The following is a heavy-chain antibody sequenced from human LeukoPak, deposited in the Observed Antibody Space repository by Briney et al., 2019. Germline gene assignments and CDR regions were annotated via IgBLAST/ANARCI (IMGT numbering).Heavy chain of an antibody. V-gene: IGHV3-23*01. CDR2: ISGSGGST. D-gene: IGHD3-3*01. CDR3: AKDLSPRYYDFWSGRSAAFDI. Sequence: GGSLRLSCAASGFTFSSYAMSWVRHAPGKGLEWVSAISGSGGSTYYADSVKGRFTISRDNSKNTLYLQMNSLRAEDTAVYYCAKDLSPRYYDFWSGRSAAFDIWGQGTMVTLSS. CDR1: GFTFSSYA. J-gene: IGHJ3*02.